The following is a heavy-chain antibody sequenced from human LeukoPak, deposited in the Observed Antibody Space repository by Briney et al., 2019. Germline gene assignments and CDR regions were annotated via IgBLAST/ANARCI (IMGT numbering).Heavy chain of an antibody. Sequence: ASVKVSCKVSGYTLTELSMHWVRQAPGKGLEWMGGFDPEDGETIYAQKFQGRVTMTEDTSTDTAYMELSSLRSEDTAVYYCATARGDPYYDFWSGHYFDYWGQGTLVTVSS. D-gene: IGHD3-3*01. CDR3: ATARGDPYYDFWSGHYFDY. CDR2: FDPEDGET. J-gene: IGHJ4*02. V-gene: IGHV1-24*01. CDR1: GYTLTELS.